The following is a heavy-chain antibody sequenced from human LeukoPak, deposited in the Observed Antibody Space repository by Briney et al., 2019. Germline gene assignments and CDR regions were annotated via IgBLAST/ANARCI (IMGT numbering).Heavy chain of an antibody. CDR1: GGPISSSSYY. J-gene: IGHJ4*02. CDR2: IYYSGNT. CDR3: ARTPRDGYNSPYFDY. V-gene: IGHV4-39*01. Sequence: KSSETLSLTCTVSGGPISSSSYYWGWIRQPPGKGLEWIGSIYYSGNTYYNPSLKSRVTISVDTSKNQFSLKLSSVTAADTAVYYCARTPRDGYNSPYFDYWGQGTLVTVSS. D-gene: IGHD5-24*01.